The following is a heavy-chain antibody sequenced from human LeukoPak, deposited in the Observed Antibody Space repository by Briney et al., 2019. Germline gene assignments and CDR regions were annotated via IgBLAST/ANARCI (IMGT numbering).Heavy chain of an antibody. CDR1: GFTFSSYA. CDR2: XSGSGGST. V-gene: IGHV3-23*01. D-gene: IGHD3-16*01. J-gene: IGHJ4*02. Sequence: AXGFTFSSYAMSWVRQAPGKGLEWXXXXSGSGGSTHYADSVKGRFTISRDNSKNTLYLQMNSLRADDTAVYYCAKELEPLRLGYYFDYWGQGTLVTVSS. CDR3: AKELEPLRLGYYFDY.